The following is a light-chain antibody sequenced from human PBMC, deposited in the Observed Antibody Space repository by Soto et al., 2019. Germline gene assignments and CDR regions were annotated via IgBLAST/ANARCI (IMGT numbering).Light chain of an antibody. CDR3: TSYTTSSTYV. CDR1: SNDVGSYNY. Sequence: QSALTQPASVSGSPGQSITISCTGNSNDVGSYNYVSWYQQHPGKAPKLMIYEVSNRPPGVSSRFSASKSGHTASLTISGLQAEDEADYYCTSYTTSSTYVFGPGTKLTVL. CDR2: EVS. J-gene: IGLJ1*01. V-gene: IGLV2-14*01.